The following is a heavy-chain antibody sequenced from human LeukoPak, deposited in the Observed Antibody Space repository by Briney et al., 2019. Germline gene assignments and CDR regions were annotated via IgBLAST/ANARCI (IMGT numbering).Heavy chain of an antibody. CDR3: AWELQLRV. Sequence: SSETLSLTCIVSGDSISTYYWSWIRQSAGKGLEWIGRIYTSGGAKYSPSLKSRVSISVDETKNQVSLRLTSVTAADTAVYYCAWELQLRVWGQGTLVTVSS. CDR1: GDSISTYY. CDR2: IYTSGGA. V-gene: IGHV4-4*07. D-gene: IGHD1-1*01. J-gene: IGHJ4*02.